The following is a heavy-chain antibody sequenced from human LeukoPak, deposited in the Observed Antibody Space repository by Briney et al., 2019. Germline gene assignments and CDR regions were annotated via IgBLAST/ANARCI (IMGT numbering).Heavy chain of an antibody. CDR2: ISWNSGSI. CDR3: AKSVDTAMLDY. V-gene: IGHV3-9*01. D-gene: IGHD5-18*01. J-gene: IGHJ4*02. Sequence: EAGGSLRLSCAASGFTFDDYAMRWVRQAPGKGLEWVSGISWNSGSIGYADSVKGRFTISRDNAKNSLYLQMNSLRAEDTALYYCAKSVDTAMLDYWGQGTLVTVSS. CDR1: GFTFDDYA.